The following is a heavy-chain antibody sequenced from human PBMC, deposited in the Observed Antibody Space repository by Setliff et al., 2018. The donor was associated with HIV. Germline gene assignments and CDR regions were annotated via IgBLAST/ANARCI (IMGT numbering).Heavy chain of an antibody. CDR1: GFTFSGSP. D-gene: IGHD3-22*01. J-gene: IGHJ4*02. Sequence: GGSLRLSCAASGFTFSGSPIHWVRQASGKGLEWLGRIKTRADNYATAYAASVKGRFTISRDDSMNLVYLQMNSLRPEDTAVYYCASPAAWDKSGYYPYWGQGTLVTVSS. CDR2: IKTRADNYAT. V-gene: IGHV3-73*01. CDR3: ASPAAWDKSGYYPY.